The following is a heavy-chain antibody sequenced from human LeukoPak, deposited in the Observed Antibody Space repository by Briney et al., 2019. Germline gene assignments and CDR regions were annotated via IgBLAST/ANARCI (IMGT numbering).Heavy chain of an antibody. V-gene: IGHV4-39*01. J-gene: IGHJ5*02. D-gene: IGHD3-10*01. CDR2: IYYSGST. CDR1: GGSISSSSYY. Sequence: PSETLSLTCTVSGGSISSSSYYWGWIRQPPGKGLEWIGSIYYSGSTYYNPSLKSRVTISVDTSKNQFSLKLSSVTAADTAVYYCAIPTILWFGTNGWFDPCGQGTLVTVSS. CDR3: AIPTILWFGTNGWFDP.